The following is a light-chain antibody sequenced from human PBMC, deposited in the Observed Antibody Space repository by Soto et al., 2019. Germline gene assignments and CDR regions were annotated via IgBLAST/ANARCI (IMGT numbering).Light chain of an antibody. CDR1: HSVSSSY. V-gene: IGKV3-20*01. Sequence: EIVLTQSPGTLSLSPGERATLSCRASHSVSSSYLAWYQQKPGQAPRLLIYGASSRATGIPYRFSGSGSGTDFTLTISRLEPEDFAVYYCQQYGSSLSITFGQGTRLEIK. CDR2: GAS. J-gene: IGKJ5*01. CDR3: QQYGSSLSIT.